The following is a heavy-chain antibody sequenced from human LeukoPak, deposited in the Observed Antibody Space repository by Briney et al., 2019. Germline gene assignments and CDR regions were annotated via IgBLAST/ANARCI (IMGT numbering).Heavy chain of an antibody. D-gene: IGHD2-2*01. CDR3: ARNTLGPNQLAWYYMDV. V-gene: IGHV4-39*07. CDR1: GGSISSSSYY. CDR2: IYYSGST. J-gene: IGHJ6*03. Sequence: SETLSLTCTVSGGSISSSSYYWGWIRQSPGKGLEWIGSIYYSGSTYYNPSLKSRVTISVDTSKNQFSLKLSSVTTADTAVYYCARNTLGPNQLAWYYMDVWGKGTTVTVSS.